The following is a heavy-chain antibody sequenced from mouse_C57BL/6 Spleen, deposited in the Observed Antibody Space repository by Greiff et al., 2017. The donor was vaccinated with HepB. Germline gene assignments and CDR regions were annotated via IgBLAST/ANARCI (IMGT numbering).Heavy chain of an antibody. CDR3: ARGGSNWDFDY. J-gene: IGHJ2*01. CDR1: GYSFTDYN. Sequence: EVKLMESGPELVKPGASVKISCKASGYSFTDYNMNWVKQSNGKSLEWIGVINPNYGTTNYNQKFKGKATLTVDQSSSTAYMQLNSLTSEDSAVYYCARGGSNWDFDYWGQGTTLTVSS. CDR2: INPNYGTT. V-gene: IGHV1-39*01. D-gene: IGHD4-1*01.